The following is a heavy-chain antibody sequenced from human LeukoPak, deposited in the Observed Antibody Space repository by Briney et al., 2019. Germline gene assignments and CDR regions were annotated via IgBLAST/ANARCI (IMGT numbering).Heavy chain of an antibody. CDR2: INYSGST. V-gene: IGHV4-34*01. J-gene: IGHJ4*02. D-gene: IGHD6-19*01. Sequence: SETLSLTCAIYSESFSGYFWSWIRQPPGKGLEWIGEINYSGSTNYNPSLKSRVTISVDTSKNQFSLKLSSVTAADTAVYYCARGRQWLAGGIVFDYWGQGTLVTVSS. CDR1: SESFSGYF. CDR3: ARGRQWLAGGIVFDY.